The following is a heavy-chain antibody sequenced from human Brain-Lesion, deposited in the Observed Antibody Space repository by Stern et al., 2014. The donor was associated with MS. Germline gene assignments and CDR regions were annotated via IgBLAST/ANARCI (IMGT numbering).Heavy chain of an antibody. V-gene: IGHV4-39*01. CDR3: AKLWLGELPESPFDY. CDR2: IYYRGST. J-gene: IGHJ4*02. D-gene: IGHD3-10*01. Sequence: QVQLQESGPGLVKPSETLSLTCTVSGGSISSSSYYWGWIRQPPGKGLEWIGSIYYRGSTYYNPSLKSRVTISMDTSKNQFSLGLSSVTAADTAVYFCAKLWLGELPESPFDYWGQGTLVTVSS. CDR1: GGSISSSSYY.